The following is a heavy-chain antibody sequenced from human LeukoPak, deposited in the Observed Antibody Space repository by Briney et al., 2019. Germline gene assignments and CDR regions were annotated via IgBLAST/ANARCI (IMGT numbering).Heavy chain of an antibody. CDR1: GYTFTGYY. D-gene: IGHD2-15*01. Sequence: GASVKVSCKASGYTFTGYYMYWGRPRPRQGLEWMGCINPNSGGTNYAQKFQGRVTMTRDTSISTAYMELSRLRSDDTAVYYCARALPYYYYYMDVWGKGTTVTISS. J-gene: IGHJ6*03. V-gene: IGHV1-2*02. CDR3: ARALPYYYYYMDV. CDR2: INPNSGGT.